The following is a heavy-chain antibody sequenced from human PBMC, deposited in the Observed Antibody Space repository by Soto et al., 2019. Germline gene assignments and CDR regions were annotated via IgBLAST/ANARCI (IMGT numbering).Heavy chain of an antibody. CDR2: MNPTSGNT. Sequence: QVQLVQSGAEVKKPGASVKVSCKTSGYTFTDSDINWVRQATGQGLEWMGWMNPTSGNTGYAQNFQGRVTMTMDPSITTAYMELSSLRSEATAVYYCARGHRDYSSSSVLDWFDPWGQGTLVTVSS. J-gene: IGHJ5*02. CDR1: GYTFTDSD. V-gene: IGHV1-8*01. D-gene: IGHD4-4*01. CDR3: ARGHRDYSSSSVLDWFDP.